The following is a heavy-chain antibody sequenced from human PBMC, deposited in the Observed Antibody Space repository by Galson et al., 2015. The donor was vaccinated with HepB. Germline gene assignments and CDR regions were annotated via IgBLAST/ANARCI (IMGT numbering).Heavy chain of an antibody. V-gene: IGHV1-46*01. CDR2: INPSGGST. D-gene: IGHD3-10*01. CDR3: ARPLTCPNDYYGSGSYSAYDAFDI. J-gene: IGHJ3*02. CDR1: GYTFTSYH. Sequence: SVKVSCKASGYTFTSYHMHWVRQAPGQGLEWMGIINPSGGSTSYAQKFQGRVTMTRDTSTSTVYMELSSLRSEDTAVYYCARPLTCPNDYYGSGSYSAYDAFDIWGQGTTVTVSS.